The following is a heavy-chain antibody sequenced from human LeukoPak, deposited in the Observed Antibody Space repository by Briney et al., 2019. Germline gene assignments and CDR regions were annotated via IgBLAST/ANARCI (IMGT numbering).Heavy chain of an antibody. CDR2: ISSSGSYT. V-gene: IGHV3-11*03. D-gene: IGHD4-17*01. J-gene: IGHJ3*02. CDR3: ATLPLRGAFDI. Sequence: GGTLRLSCAASGFTFSGYYMSWIRQAPGKGLEWVSYISSSGSYTNYADSVKGRFTISRDNAKNSLYLQMNSLRAEDTAVYYCATLPLRGAFDIWGQGTMVTVSS. CDR1: GFTFSGYY.